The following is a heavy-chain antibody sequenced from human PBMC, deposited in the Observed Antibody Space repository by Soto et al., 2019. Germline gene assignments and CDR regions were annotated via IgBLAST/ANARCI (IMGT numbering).Heavy chain of an antibody. D-gene: IGHD6-19*01. CDR2: IYYSGST. V-gene: IGHV4-39*01. Sequence: QLQLQESGPGLVKPSETLSLTCTVSGGSISSSSYYWGWIRQPPGKGLEWIGSIYYSGSTYYNPSLKSRVTISVDTSKNQFSLKLSSVTAADTAVYYCARPKVVAGQADAFDIWGQGTMVTVSS. CDR1: GGSISSSSYY. CDR3: ARPKVVAGQADAFDI. J-gene: IGHJ3*02.